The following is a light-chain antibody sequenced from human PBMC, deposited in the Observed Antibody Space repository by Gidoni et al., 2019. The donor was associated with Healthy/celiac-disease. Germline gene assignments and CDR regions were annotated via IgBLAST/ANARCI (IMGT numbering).Light chain of an antibody. CDR3: QQYGSSPPT. J-gene: IGKJ1*01. CDR1: QSVSSSY. Sequence: EIVLTQSPGTLSLSPGERATLSCRASQSVSSSYLAWYQQKPGQAPRLLIYGASSGATGIPGRFSGSGSGTDFTLTISRLEPEDFAVYYCQQYGSSPPTFGQGTKVEIK. V-gene: IGKV3-20*01. CDR2: GAS.